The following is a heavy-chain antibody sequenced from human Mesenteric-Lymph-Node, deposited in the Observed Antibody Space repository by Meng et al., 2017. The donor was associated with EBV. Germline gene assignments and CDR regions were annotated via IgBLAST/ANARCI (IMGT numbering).Heavy chain of an antibody. D-gene: IGHD3-10*01. Sequence: QVQLQESGPGLVKPSETLSLTCTVSGASVTSGSYYWSWVRQPPGKGLELIGYFYYNGRTNYNPSLKSRVTISVDTSKNQFSLRLTSVTAADTAVYYCAREYYYGSGKNYWGQGTLVTVSS. CDR3: AREYYYGSGKNY. V-gene: IGHV4-61*01. J-gene: IGHJ4*02. CDR1: GASVTSGSYY. CDR2: FYYNGRT.